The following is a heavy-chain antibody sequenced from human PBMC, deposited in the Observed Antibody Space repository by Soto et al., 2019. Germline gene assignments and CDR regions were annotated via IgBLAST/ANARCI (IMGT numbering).Heavy chain of an antibody. CDR2: IIPIFGTA. CDR1: GGTFSSYA. V-gene: IGHV1-69*13. D-gene: IGHD2-21*02. CDR3: ARPSVLHIGGVTAIGVFDI. Sequence: SVKXSCKASGGTFSSYAISWVRQAPGQGLEWMGGIIPIFGTANYAQKFQGRVTITADESTSTAYMELSSLRSEDTAVYYCARPSVLHIGGVTAIGVFDIGGQGTMVTVSS. J-gene: IGHJ3*02.